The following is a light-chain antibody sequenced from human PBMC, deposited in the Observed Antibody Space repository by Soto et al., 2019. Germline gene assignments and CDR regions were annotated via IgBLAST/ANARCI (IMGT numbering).Light chain of an antibody. CDR3: QQYNNWPPLT. CDR2: GTS. J-gene: IGKJ4*01. V-gene: IGKV3-15*01. Sequence: EIVMTQSPATLSVSPGERATLFCRASQSISSNLAWYQQKAGQAPRLLIYGTSTRATGIAARFSGSGSGTELTLTISSLQSEDFGIYYCQQYNNWPPLTFGGGTKVEIK. CDR1: QSISSN.